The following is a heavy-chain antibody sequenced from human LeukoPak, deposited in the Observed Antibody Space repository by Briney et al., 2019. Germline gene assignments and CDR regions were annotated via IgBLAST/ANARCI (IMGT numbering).Heavy chain of an antibody. CDR2: INPNSGGT. Sequence: ASVKVSCKASGYTFTGYYMHWVRQAPGQGLEWMGWINPNSGGTNYAQKFQGRVTMTRDTSISTAYMELSRLRSDDTAVYYCARGPTLYYDFWSGPGYWGQGTLVTVSS. D-gene: IGHD3-3*01. J-gene: IGHJ4*02. V-gene: IGHV1-2*02. CDR3: ARGPTLYYDFWSGPGY. CDR1: GYTFTGYY.